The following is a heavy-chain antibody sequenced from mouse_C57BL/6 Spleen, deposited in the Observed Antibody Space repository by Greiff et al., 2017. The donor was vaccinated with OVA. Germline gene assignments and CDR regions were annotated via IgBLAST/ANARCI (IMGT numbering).Heavy chain of an antibody. Sequence: EVQLQESGPVLARPGASVKMSCKTSGYTFTSYWMHWVKQRPGQGLEWIGAIYPGNSDTSYNQKFKGKAKLTAVTSASTAYMELSSLTNEDSAVYYCTRGDYDDGYFDYWGQGTTLTVSS. CDR1: GYTFTSYW. CDR3: TRGDYDDGYFDY. D-gene: IGHD2-4*01. CDR2: IYPGNSDT. V-gene: IGHV1-5*01. J-gene: IGHJ2*01.